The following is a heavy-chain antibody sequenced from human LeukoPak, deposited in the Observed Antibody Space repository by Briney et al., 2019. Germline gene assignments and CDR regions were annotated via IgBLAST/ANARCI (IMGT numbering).Heavy chain of an antibody. D-gene: IGHD6-19*01. CDR2: TSVSGDSR. J-gene: IGHJ4*02. CDR1: GFTFSSYA. Sequence: GGSLGLSCAASGFTFSSYAMSWVRQAPGKGLEWVSSTSVSGDSRYYADSVKGRFTISRDNSKNTLYLQVNSLRAEDTAVYYCAKGFSGTVAARYFAYWGQGTLVTVSS. V-gene: IGHV3-23*01. CDR3: AKGFSGTVAARYFAY.